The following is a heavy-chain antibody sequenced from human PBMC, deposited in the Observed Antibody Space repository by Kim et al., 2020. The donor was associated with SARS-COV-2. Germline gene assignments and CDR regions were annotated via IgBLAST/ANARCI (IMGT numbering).Heavy chain of an antibody. V-gene: IGHV4-59*01. CDR3: ARDPLLWFGEPHFDY. J-gene: IGHJ4*02. Sequence: PSLKSRVTISVDTSKNQFSLKLSSVTAADTAVYYCARDPLLWFGEPHFDYWGQGTLVTVSS. D-gene: IGHD3-10*01.